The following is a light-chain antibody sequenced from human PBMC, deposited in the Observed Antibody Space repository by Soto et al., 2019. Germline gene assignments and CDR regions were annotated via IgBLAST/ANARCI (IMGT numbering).Light chain of an antibody. CDR3: QQYNSYWT. CDR2: KAS. V-gene: IGKV1-5*03. Sequence: DIQMTQSPSTLSASVGDRVTITCRASQSISSWLAWYQQKPGKAPKLLIYKASSLESGVPSRFSGSGSGTEFTLTLSSLPPDDFATYYRQQYNSYWTFGQGTKVEIK. J-gene: IGKJ1*01. CDR1: QSISSW.